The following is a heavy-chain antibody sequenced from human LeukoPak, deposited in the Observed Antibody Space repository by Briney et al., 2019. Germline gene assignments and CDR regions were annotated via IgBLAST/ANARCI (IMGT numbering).Heavy chain of an antibody. Sequence: GGSLRLSCAASGFTFSSYDMNWVRQAPGRGLEWVAPIKHSGCNTYYVDSVKGRFTISSHNSKNTVYLQMNNMRADDTAVHYLPRVAGWHWLDPWGQGTLVTVSS. D-gene: IGHD6-19*01. CDR3: PRVAGWHWLDP. CDR1: GFTFSSYD. CDR2: IKHSGCNT. J-gene: IGHJ5*02. V-gene: IGHV3-23*01.